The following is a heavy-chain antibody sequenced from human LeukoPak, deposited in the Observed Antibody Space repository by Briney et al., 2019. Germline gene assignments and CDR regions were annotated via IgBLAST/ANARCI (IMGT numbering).Heavy chain of an antibody. Sequence: PGGSLRLSCAASGFTFSSYAMSWVRQAPGKGLEWVSATSGSGGSTYYADSVQGRFTISRDNSKNTLYLQMNSLRAEDTAVYYCAKDVGSSWYLAADYWGQGTLVTVSS. V-gene: IGHV3-23*01. CDR2: TSGSGGST. J-gene: IGHJ4*02. D-gene: IGHD6-13*01. CDR1: GFTFSSYA. CDR3: AKDVGSSWYLAADY.